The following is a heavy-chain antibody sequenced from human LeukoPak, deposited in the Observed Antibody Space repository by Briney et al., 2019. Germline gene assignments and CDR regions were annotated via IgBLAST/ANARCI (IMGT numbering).Heavy chain of an antibody. CDR2: IYYSGST. J-gene: IGHJ4*02. CDR3: ARESHNYYDISEFDY. V-gene: IGHV4-39*07. CDR1: GGSISSSSYY. D-gene: IGHD3-22*01. Sequence: SETLSLTCTVSGGSISSSSYYWGWIRQPPGKGLEWIGSIYYSGSTYYNPSLKSRVTMSVDTSKNQFSLKLSSVTAADTAVYYCARESHNYYDISEFDYWGQGTLVTVSS.